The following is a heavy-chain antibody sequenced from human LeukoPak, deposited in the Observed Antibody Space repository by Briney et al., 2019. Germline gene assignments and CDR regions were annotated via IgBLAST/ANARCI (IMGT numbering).Heavy chain of an antibody. J-gene: IGHJ5*02. CDR1: GFSFTSYA. V-gene: IGHV3-21*06. CDR3: ARDEGGSYR. D-gene: IGHD1-26*01. CDR2: ITTGSSYI. Sequence: GGSLRLSCSASGFSFTSYAMNWVRQAPGKGLEWVSSITTGSSYIYYADSVRGRFSVSRDNAKNSLYLEMNSLRAEDTAVYYCARDEGGSYRWGQGTLVTVSS.